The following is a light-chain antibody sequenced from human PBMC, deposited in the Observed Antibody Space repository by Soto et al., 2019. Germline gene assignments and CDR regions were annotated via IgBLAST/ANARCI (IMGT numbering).Light chain of an antibody. J-gene: IGKJ4*01. Sequence: EIVLTQSPGTLSLSPGERATLSCRASQSVSSSYLAWYQQKPGQAPRLLIYGASSRATGIPERFSGSGSGTDFTLTISRLEPEEFAVYYCQQYGRSGLTFGGGTKVEIK. CDR3: QQYGRSGLT. CDR2: GAS. CDR1: QSVSSSY. V-gene: IGKV3-20*01.